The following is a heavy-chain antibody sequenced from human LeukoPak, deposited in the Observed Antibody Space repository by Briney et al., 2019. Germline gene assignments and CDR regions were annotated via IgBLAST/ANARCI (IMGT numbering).Heavy chain of an antibody. D-gene: IGHD3-9*01. Sequence: PGKSLRLSCAASGFTFSSYGMHWVRQVPGKGLEWVAFMRYGESDTYYRDYVKGRFTISRDNSKNTLYLQMNSLRVEDTGIYHCAKDSTTDWSNWFDPWGQGTLVTVSS. CDR1: GFTFSSYG. CDR2: MRYGESDT. CDR3: AKDSTTDWSNWFDP. V-gene: IGHV3-30*02. J-gene: IGHJ5*02.